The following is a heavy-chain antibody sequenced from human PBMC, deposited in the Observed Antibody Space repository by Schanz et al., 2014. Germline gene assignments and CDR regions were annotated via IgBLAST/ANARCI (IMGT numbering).Heavy chain of an antibody. D-gene: IGHD3-16*01. Sequence: EVQLVESGGGLVQPGGSLRLSCAASGFTFSSYRMHWVRQAPGKGLEWVSVINSRNEVFSIDSVRGRFTIFRDNPKKSAYLQMNSLRADDTAVYYCSRGIVGGLDCWGQGTLVTVSS. J-gene: IGHJ4*02. CDR3: SRGIVGGLDC. CDR1: GFTFSSYR. CDR2: INSRNEV. V-gene: IGHV3-21*01.